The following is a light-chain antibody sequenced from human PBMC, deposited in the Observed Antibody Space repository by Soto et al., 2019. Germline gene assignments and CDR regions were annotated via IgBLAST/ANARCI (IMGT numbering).Light chain of an antibody. J-gene: IGLJ2*01. V-gene: IGLV2-14*01. CDR3: SSYTSSSTLVV. CDR1: SSDVGGYNY. Sequence: QSALTQPASVSGSPGQSITISCTGTSSDVGGYNYVSWYQQHPGKAPKLMIYEVSNRPSGVSNRFSGSKSGTTASLTISGLQADDEGDYYCSSYTSSSTLVVFGGGTKLTVL. CDR2: EVS.